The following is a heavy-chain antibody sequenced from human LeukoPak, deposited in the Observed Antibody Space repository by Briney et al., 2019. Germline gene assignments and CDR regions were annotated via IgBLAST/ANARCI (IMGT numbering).Heavy chain of an antibody. CDR3: PKGTLPPSGDKYFFDY. J-gene: IGHJ4*02. V-gene: IGHV3-23*01. CDR1: GFTFSSYA. Sequence: PGGSLRLSCAASGFTFSSYAMSWVRQAPGKGLEWVSTISGSGGSTYCADSVKGRFTISRDDSKNTLYLQMNSLRAEDTAVYSWPKGTLPPSGDKYFFDYWGPGTLVTVSS. CDR2: ISGSGGST. D-gene: IGHD2-15*01.